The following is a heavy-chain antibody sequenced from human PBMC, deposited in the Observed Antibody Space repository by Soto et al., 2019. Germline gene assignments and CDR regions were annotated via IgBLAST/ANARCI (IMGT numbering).Heavy chain of an antibody. CDR1: GGTFSSYA. CDR3: ARVLLRSGYYYYGMDV. CDR2: IIPIFGTA. V-gene: IGHV1-69*13. Sequence: SVKVSCKASGGTFSSYAISWVRQAPGQGLEWMGGIIPIFGTANYAQKFQGRVTITADESTSTAYMELSSLRSEDTAVYYCARVLLRSGYYYYGMDVWGQGTTVTISS. J-gene: IGHJ6*02. D-gene: IGHD3-10*01.